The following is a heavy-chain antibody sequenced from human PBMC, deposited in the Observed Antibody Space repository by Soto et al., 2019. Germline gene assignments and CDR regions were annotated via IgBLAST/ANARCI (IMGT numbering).Heavy chain of an antibody. Sequence: PSESLSLTFAVSGGSISSSNWWGWVLRPPGKGVEWIGEIYHSGSTNYTPSLKSRVTISVDKAKNQFSLKLSSVTAPDTAVYYCASLAVADIASGRWGQGTLATVSS. CDR1: GGSISSSNW. J-gene: IGHJ4*02. CDR3: ASLAVADIASGR. V-gene: IGHV4-4*02. D-gene: IGHD6-19*01. CDR2: IYHSGST.